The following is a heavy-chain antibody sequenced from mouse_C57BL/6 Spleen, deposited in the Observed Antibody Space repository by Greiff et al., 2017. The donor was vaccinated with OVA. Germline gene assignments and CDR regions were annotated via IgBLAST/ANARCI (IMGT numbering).Heavy chain of an antibody. CDR3: ARKGHYYGSSYGYFDV. V-gene: IGHV1-50*01. J-gene: IGHJ1*03. CDR1: GYTFPSYW. CDR2: IDPSDSYT. Sequence: VQLQQPGAELVKPGASVKLSCKASGYTFPSYWMQWVKQRPGQGLEWIGEIDPSDSYTNYNQTFKGKATLTVDTSSSTAYMQLSSLTSEDSAVYYCARKGHYYGSSYGYFDVWGTGTTVTVSS. D-gene: IGHD1-1*01.